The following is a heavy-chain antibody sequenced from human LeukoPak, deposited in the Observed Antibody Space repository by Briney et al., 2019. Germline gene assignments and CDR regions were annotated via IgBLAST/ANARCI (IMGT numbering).Heavy chain of an antibody. CDR2: ISSSSSSYI. Sequence: GGSLRLSCAASGFTLSSYSMSWVRQAPGKGLEWVSSISSSSSSYIYYAESVKGRFTISRDNAKHSLYLQMNSLRAEDTAVYYCAREQSYGSGSYYVCYFDYWGKGTLVTVSS. J-gene: IGHJ4*02. V-gene: IGHV3-21*01. CDR1: GFTLSSYS. D-gene: IGHD3-10*01. CDR3: AREQSYGSGSYYVCYFDY.